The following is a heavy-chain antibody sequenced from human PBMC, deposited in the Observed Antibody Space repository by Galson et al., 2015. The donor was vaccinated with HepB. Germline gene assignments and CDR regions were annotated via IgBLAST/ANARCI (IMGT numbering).Heavy chain of an antibody. J-gene: IGHJ4*02. CDR1: GYTFTSYG. CDR3: ARAKRITIFGVVSYYFDY. Sequence: SVKVSCKASGYTFTSYGISWVRQAPGQGLEWMGWISAYNGNTNYAQKLQGRVTMTTDTSTSTAYMELRSLRSDDTAVYYCARAKRITIFGVVSYYFDYWGQGTLVTVSS. CDR2: ISAYNGNT. D-gene: IGHD3-3*01. V-gene: IGHV1-18*04.